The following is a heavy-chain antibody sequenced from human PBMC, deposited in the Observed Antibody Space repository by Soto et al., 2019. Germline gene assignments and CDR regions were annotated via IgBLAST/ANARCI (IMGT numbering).Heavy chain of an antibody. CDR1: GFTFSSYG. CDR2: IWYDGSNK. D-gene: IGHD6-13*01. V-gene: IGHV3-33*01. CDR3: ARASSRSAFDI. J-gene: IGHJ3*02. Sequence: GGSLRLSCAASGFTFSSYGMHWVRQAPGKGLEWVAVIWYDGSNKYYADSVKGRFTISRDNSKNTLYLQMNSLRAEDTAVYYCARASSRSAFDIWGQGTMVTVSS.